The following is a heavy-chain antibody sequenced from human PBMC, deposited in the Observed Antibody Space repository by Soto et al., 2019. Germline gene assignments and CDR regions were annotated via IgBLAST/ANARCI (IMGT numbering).Heavy chain of an antibody. D-gene: IGHD3-22*01. J-gene: IGHJ4*02. CDR2: IIPIFGTA. Sequence: SVKVSCKASAGTFSSYAISWVRQAPGQGLEWMGGIIPIFGTANYAQKFQGRVTITADESTSTAYMELSSLRSEDTAVYYCARGGYYDSSGYYYRPFDYWGQGTLVTVSS. CDR3: ARGGYYDSSGYYYRPFDY. V-gene: IGHV1-69*13. CDR1: AGTFSSYA.